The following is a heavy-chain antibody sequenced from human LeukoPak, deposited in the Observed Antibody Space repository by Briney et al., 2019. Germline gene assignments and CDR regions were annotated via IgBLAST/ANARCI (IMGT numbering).Heavy chain of an antibody. CDR1: GGFISNYY. Sequence: SETLSLTCSVSGGFISNYYWSWIRQPPGKGLEWIGYMYYTGSTNYNPSLKSRVTISVDTSKNQFSLKLSSVTAADTAVYYCARDGRDLHNRNQKRRTYYMDVWGKGTTVTVSS. J-gene: IGHJ6*03. V-gene: IGHV4-59*01. CDR3: ARDGRDLHNRNQKRRTYYMDV. D-gene: IGHD1-14*01. CDR2: MYYTGST.